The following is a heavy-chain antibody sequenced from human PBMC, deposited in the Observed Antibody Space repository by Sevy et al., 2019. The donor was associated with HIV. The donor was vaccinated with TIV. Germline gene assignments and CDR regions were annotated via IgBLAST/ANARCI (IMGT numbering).Heavy chain of an antibody. J-gene: IGHJ4*02. Sequence: GGSLRLSCAASGFTFSTYAMNWVRQAPGKGLEWVSSISGSGRYTYYADSVEGRFTISRDSSKNTLYLQMNSLRAEDTAVYYCVREGVGGYSYSLDCWGQGTLVTVSS. V-gene: IGHV3-23*01. D-gene: IGHD5-18*01. CDR1: GFTFSTYA. CDR3: VREGVGGYSYSLDC. CDR2: ISGSGRYT.